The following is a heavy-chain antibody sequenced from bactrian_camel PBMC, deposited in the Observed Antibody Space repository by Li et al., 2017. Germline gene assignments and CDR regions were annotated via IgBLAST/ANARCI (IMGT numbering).Heavy chain of an antibody. CDR2: ISSDRTT. D-gene: IGHD7*01. CDR1: GFTFDDHD. V-gene: IGHV3S63*01. Sequence: HVQLVESGGGSVQAGGSLRLSCAASGFTFDDHDMGWFRQAHGDGCELVSTISSDRTTHYADPVKGRFTISRDNAKNTLDLQMSSLKPEDTAMYYCAAKTFGGSRSRYLQADEYNYWGQGTQVTVS. CDR3: AAKTFGGSRSRYLQADEYNY. J-gene: IGHJ4*01.